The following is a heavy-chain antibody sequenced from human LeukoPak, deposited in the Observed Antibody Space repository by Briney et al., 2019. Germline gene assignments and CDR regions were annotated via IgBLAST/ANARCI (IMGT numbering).Heavy chain of an antibody. CDR1: GFTFPTYD. CDR2: IRYDGSYK. J-gene: IGHJ4*02. V-gene: IGHV3-30*02. CDR3: ARGRNGWYHNFDY. Sequence: GGSLRLSCAASGFTFPTYDMHWVRQAPGKGLEWVTFIRYDGSYKFYADSVKGRFTISRDNAKNSLYLQMDSLRAEDTAVYYCARGRNGWYHNFDYWGQGTLVTVSS. D-gene: IGHD6-19*01.